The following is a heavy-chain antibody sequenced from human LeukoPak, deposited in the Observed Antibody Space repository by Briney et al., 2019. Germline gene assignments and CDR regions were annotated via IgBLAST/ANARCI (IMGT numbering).Heavy chain of an antibody. V-gene: IGHV3-23*01. Sequence: PGGSLRLSCAASGFTFSSDAMSWVRQASGKGLEWVSVIDRSGGSTWYADSVKGRFAISRDNSENTLYLQMNSLRAEDTAVYYCAKAHNFDYWGQGTLVTVSS. CDR3: AKAHNFDY. CDR1: GFTFSSDA. CDR2: IDRSGGST. J-gene: IGHJ4*02.